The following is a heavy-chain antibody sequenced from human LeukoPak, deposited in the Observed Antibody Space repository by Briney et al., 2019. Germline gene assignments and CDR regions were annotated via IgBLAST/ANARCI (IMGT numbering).Heavy chain of an antibody. CDR3: ARGGGWLKRWFDP. J-gene: IGHJ5*02. D-gene: IGHD3-22*01. CDR1: GGSLSGYY. V-gene: IGHV4-34*01. CDR2: INHSGST. Sequence: SETLSLTCAVYGGSLSGYYWSWIRQPPGKGLDWIGEINHSGSTNYNPSLKSRVTISVDTSKNQFSLELSSVTAADTAVYYCARGGGWLKRWFDPWGQGTLVTVSS.